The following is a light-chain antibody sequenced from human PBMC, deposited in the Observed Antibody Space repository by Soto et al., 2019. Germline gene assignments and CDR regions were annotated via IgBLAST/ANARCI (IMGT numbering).Light chain of an antibody. V-gene: IGKV3-15*01. J-gene: IGKJ1*01. Sequence: EVVLTQSPVTLSLSPGERATLSCRSSQSVSSSYLAWYQQKPGQAPRLLLYGASTRATGIPARFSGSGSGTEFTLTISSLQSEDFAVYYCQQYNNWPRGTFGQGTKVDIK. CDR2: GAS. CDR3: QQYNNWPRGT. CDR1: QSVSSSY.